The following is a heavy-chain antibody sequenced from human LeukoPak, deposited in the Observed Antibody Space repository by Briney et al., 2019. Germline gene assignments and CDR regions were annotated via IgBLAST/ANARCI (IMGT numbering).Heavy chain of an antibody. Sequence: GASVKVSCKASGGTFSSYAISWVRQAPGQGLEWMGGIIPIFGTANYAQKFQGRVTITTDESTSTAYMELSSLRSEDTAVYYCASLDYYDSSGYYYTRRHPAAWGQGTLVTVSS. V-gene: IGHV1-69*05. CDR2: IIPIFGTA. CDR1: GGTFSSYA. J-gene: IGHJ5*02. CDR3: ASLDYYDSSGYYYTRRHPAA. D-gene: IGHD3-22*01.